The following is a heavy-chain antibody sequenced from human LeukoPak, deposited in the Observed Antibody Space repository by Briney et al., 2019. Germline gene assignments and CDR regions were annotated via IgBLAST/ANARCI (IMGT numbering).Heavy chain of an antibody. V-gene: IGHV4-61*01. CDR2: IHNSGST. J-gene: IGHJ5*02. CDR1: GDSVSSDSYY. Sequence: SETLSLTCKVSGDSVSSDSYYWSWIRHPPGQGLEWIGYIHNSGSTKYNASLKSRLTISVDASKNQFSLEVTSVTAADTAVYYCARTNYGDYNWFDPWGQGTLVTVSS. CDR3: ARTNYGDYNWFDP. D-gene: IGHD4-17*01.